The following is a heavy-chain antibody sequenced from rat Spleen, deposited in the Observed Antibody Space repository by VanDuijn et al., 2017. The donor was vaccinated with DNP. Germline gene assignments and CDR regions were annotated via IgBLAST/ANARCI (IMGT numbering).Heavy chain of an antibody. Sequence: QVQLKESGPGLVQPSQTLSLTCTVSGISLISNSVSWVRQPPGKGLEWIAAISSGGSTFYNSALKSRLSISRDTSKSQVFLKMNSLQTEDTAMYFCARSNAWGQGVMVTVSS. CDR3: ARSNA. CDR2: ISSGGST. V-gene: IGHV2-6*01. CDR1: GISLISNS. J-gene: IGHJ2*01.